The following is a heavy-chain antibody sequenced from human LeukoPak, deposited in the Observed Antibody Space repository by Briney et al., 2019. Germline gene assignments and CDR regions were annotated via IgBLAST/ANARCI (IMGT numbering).Heavy chain of an antibody. D-gene: IGHD1-26*01. V-gene: IGHV3-30*19. J-gene: IGHJ4*02. CDR3: ARDSGAFDY. Sequence: GGSLRLSCAASGFTFSSYGMHWVRQAPGKGLEWVAVISYDGSNKYYADSVKGRFTISRDNSENTLYLQMNSLRAEDTAVYHCARDSGAFDYWGQGTLVTVSS. CDR2: ISYDGSNK. CDR1: GFTFSSYG.